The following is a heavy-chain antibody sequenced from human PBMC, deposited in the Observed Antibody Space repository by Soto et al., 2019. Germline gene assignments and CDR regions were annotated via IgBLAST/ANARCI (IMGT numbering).Heavy chain of an antibody. CDR1: GASISSSDYY. Sequence: SETLSLTCGVSGASISSSDYYWGWIRQPPGQGLEWIGSIYGGSTYYNPSLKSRVTISVDTSKNQFSLRLSSVTAADTAVFYCARAFPTGGYHNGNWFDPWGQGTLVTVSS. CDR2: IYGGST. V-gene: IGHV4-39*01. D-gene: IGHD1-26*01. CDR3: ARAFPTGGYHNGNWFDP. J-gene: IGHJ5*02.